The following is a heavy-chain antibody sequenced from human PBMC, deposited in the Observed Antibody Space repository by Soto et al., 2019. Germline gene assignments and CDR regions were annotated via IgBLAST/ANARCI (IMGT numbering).Heavy chain of an antibody. V-gene: IGHV1-2*02. J-gene: IGHJ4*02. CDR2: INPNSGGT. CDR3: ARDPGYSSSWFPIDY. CDR1: GYTFTGYY. D-gene: IGHD6-13*01. Sequence: ASVKVSCKASGYTFTGYYMHWVRQAPGQGLEWMGWINPNSGGTNYAQKFQGRVTMTRDTSISTAYMELSRLRSDDTAVYYCARDPGYSSSWFPIDYWGQGTLVTVSP.